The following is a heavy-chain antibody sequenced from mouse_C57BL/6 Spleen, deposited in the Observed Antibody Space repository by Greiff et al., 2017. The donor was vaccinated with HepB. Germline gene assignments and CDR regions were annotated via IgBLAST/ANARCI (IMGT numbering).Heavy chain of an antibody. CDR3: TGGDWADWYFDV. J-gene: IGHJ1*03. D-gene: IGHD4-1*01. CDR1: GFTFSNYW. V-gene: IGHV6-3*01. CDR2: IRLKSDNYAT. Sequence: EVKVEESGGGLVQPGGSMKLSCVASGFTFSNYWMNWVRQSPEKGLEWVAQIRLKSDNYATHYAESVKGRFTISRDDSKSSVYLQMNNLRAEDTGIYYCTGGDWADWYFDVWGTGTTVTVSS.